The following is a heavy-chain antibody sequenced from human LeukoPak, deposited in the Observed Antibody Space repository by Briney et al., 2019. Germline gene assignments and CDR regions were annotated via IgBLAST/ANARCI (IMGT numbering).Heavy chain of an antibody. V-gene: IGHV4-59*01. CDR2: IYYSGNT. CDR3: AREEAAAGNGASDY. CDR1: GGSMSTYY. D-gene: IGHD6-13*01. Sequence: KTSETLSLTCTVSGGSMSTYYWSWVRQPPGKGLQWIGYIYYSGNTNYNPSLESRVTMSVDTSKNQFSLKLSSVTAADTAVYYCAREEAAAGNGASDYWGQGTLVTVSS. J-gene: IGHJ4*02.